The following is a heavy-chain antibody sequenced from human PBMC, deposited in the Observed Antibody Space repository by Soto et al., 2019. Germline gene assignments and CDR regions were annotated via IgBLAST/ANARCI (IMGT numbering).Heavy chain of an antibody. CDR3: ARVRYTRGAPAPIDF. D-gene: IGHD3-16*02. J-gene: IGHJ4*02. CDR1: GYTFTSYG. V-gene: IGHV1-18*01. Sequence: ASVKVSCKASGYTFTSYGISWVRQAPGQGLEWMGWISAYNGNTNYAQKLQGRVTMTTDTSTSTAYMELRSLRSDDTAVYYCARVRYTRGAPAPIDFWGQGTLVTVSS. CDR2: ISAYNGNT.